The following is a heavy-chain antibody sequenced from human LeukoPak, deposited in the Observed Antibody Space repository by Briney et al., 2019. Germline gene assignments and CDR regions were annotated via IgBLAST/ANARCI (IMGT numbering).Heavy chain of an antibody. CDR1: GGSISSSSYY. Sequence: SETLSLTCTVSGGSISSSSYYWGWIRQPPGKGLEWIGSIYYSGSTYYNPSLKSRVTISVDTSKNQFSLKLSSVTAADTAVYYCARSLVGTPFDYWGQGTLVTVSS. J-gene: IGHJ4*02. CDR3: ARSLVGTPFDY. CDR2: IYYSGST. V-gene: IGHV4-39*01. D-gene: IGHD4-23*01.